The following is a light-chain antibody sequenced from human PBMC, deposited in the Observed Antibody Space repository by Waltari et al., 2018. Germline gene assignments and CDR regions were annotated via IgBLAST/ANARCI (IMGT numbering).Light chain of an antibody. J-gene: IGKJ4*01. V-gene: IGKV1-5*03. CDR2: MTS. CDR3: QQYDSYPLT. CDR1: QSIVNW. Sequence: DIQMTQSPSTLSASVGDRVTITFRASQSIVNWLAWYQQKPGQAPKLLIYMTSTLQRGVPSRFSGRGSGTEFALTISSLQPDDFATYYCQQYDSYPLTFGGGTKVEIK.